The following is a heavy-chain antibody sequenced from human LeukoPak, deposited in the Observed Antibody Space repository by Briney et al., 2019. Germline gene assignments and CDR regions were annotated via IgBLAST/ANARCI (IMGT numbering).Heavy chain of an antibody. CDR1: GFTFSTYW. J-gene: IGHJ6*03. D-gene: IGHD5-18*01. CDR3: ARAQYIYYMDV. V-gene: IGHV3-74*01. Sequence: GGSLRLSCAASGFTFSTYWMHWVRQAPGKGLVWVSRINSDGSSTSYADSVKGRFTISRDNAKNTLYLQMNSLRAEDTAVYYCARAQYIYYMDVWGKGTTVTVSS. CDR2: INSDGSST.